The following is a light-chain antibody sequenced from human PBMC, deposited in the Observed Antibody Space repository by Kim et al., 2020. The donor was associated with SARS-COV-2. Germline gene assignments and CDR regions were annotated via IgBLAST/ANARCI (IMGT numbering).Light chain of an antibody. J-gene: IGLJ3*02. CDR3: QVWDSSSDHPGV. Sequence: PGKTARIPCGGNNIGSKRVHWYQQKTGQAPVLVIYYDSDRPSGIPERFSGSNSGNTATLTISRVEAGDEADYYCQVWDSSSDHPGVFGGGTQLTVL. V-gene: IGLV3-21*04. CDR1: NIGSKR. CDR2: YDS.